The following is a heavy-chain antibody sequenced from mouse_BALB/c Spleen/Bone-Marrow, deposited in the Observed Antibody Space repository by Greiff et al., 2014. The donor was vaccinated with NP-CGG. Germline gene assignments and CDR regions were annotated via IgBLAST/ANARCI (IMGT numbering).Heavy chain of an antibody. CDR2: IDPASGNI. CDR3: ASLTGTFDY. D-gene: IGHD4-1*01. CDR1: GFNIKDTY. Sequence: EVMLVESGTDLVKPGASVKLSCTASGFNIKDTYMHWVKQRPEQGLDWIGRIDPASGNIQYDPKFQGRAPITADTSSNTAYLQLSSLTSEDTAVYYCASLTGTFDYWGQGTPLTVSS. J-gene: IGHJ2*01. V-gene: IGHV14-3*02.